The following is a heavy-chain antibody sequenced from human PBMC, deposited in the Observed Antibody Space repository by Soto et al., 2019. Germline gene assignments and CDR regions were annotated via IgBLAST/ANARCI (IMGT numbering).Heavy chain of an antibody. J-gene: IGHJ6*02. D-gene: IGHD2-15*01. Sequence: SVKVSCTPCRGRISCCSLLCVQPAPETGLDWMGGIIPIFGTEKYAQKFQGRVTITADESTSTAYMELSSLRSEDTAVYYCARDLVVVADTEPSYNTVMAFWGHGSTVPVSS. CDR3: ARDLVVVADTEPSYNTVMAF. CDR2: IIPIFGTE. CDR1: RGRISCCS. V-gene: IGHV1-69*13.